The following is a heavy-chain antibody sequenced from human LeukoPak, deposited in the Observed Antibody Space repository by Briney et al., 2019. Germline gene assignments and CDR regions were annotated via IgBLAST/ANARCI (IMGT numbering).Heavy chain of an antibody. CDR1: GVSINSRNYY. D-gene: IGHD1-26*01. V-gene: IGHV4-39*07. Sequence: NPSETLSLTCTVSGVSINSRNYYWAWIRQSPGKGLEWIGSMHYSGRTYYNPSLKSRVTISVDTSKNQFSLKLSSVTAADTAVYYCARYSGTYYLAPYYFDYWGQGTLVTVSS. CDR2: MHYSGRT. CDR3: ARYSGTYYLAPYYFDY. J-gene: IGHJ4*02.